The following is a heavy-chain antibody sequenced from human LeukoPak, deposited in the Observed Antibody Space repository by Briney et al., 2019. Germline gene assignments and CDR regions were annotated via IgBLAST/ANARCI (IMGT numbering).Heavy chain of an antibody. V-gene: IGHV3-9*01. CDR3: AKDRGATFYYGSGSFDF. J-gene: IGHJ4*02. CDR2: ISWNSGSL. Sequence: GRSLRLSSAASGFTFADYAMHWVRQAPGKGLEWGSDISWNSGSLGYADSVKGRFTISRDNAKNSLYLQMNSLRAEDTALYYCAKDRGATFYYGSGSFDFWGQGTLVTVSS. CDR1: GFTFADYA. D-gene: IGHD3-10*01.